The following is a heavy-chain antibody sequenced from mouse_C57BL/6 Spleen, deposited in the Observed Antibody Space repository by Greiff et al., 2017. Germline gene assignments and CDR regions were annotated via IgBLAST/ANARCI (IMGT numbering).Heavy chain of an antibody. V-gene: IGHV6-3*01. Sequence: EVHLVESGGGLVQPGGSMKLSCVASGFTFSNYWMNWVRQSPEKGLEWVAQIRLKSDNYATHYAESVKGRFTISRDDSKSSVYLQMNNLRAEDTGSYYCTDYDYLHYAMDYWGQGTSVTVSS. CDR2: IRLKSDNYAT. J-gene: IGHJ4*01. CDR1: GFTFSNYW. D-gene: IGHD2-4*01. CDR3: TDYDYLHYAMDY.